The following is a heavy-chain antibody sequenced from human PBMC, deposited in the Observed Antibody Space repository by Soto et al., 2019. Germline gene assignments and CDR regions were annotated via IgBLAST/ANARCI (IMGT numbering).Heavy chain of an antibody. D-gene: IGHD3-3*01. J-gene: IGHJ5*02. V-gene: IGHV3-74*01. Sequence: EVQLVESGGGLVQPGESLRLSCAASGFSFSSSWMHWVRQAPGKGLVWVSRINNDGSNTRYADSVKGRFTVSRENAKNTLYLQMNSLRAEDTTVYYCARPYDFWTGYYLPGDSWGQGTLVTVSS. CDR1: GFSFSSSW. CDR3: ARPYDFWTGYYLPGDS. CDR2: INNDGSNT.